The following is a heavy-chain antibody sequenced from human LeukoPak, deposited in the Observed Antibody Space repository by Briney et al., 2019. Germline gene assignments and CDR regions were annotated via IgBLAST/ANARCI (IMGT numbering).Heavy chain of an antibody. Sequence: SETLSLTCTVSGGSISSYYWSWLRQPPGKGLEWIGYIYYSGSTNYNPSLKSRVTISVDTSKNQFSLKLSSVTAADTAVYYCARGYGSGSYYNGIDYWGQGTLVTVSS. D-gene: IGHD3-10*01. J-gene: IGHJ4*02. CDR1: GGSISSYY. V-gene: IGHV4-59*01. CDR2: IYYSGST. CDR3: ARGYGSGSYYNGIDY.